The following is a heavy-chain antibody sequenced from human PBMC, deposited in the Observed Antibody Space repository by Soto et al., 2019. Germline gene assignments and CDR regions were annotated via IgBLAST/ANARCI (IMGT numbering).Heavy chain of an antibody. Sequence: QVQLVESGGGVVQPGRSLRLSCAASGFTFSSYAMHWVRQAPGKGLEWVAVISYDGSNKYYADSVKGRVTISRDNSNNTLYLQMNSLRAEDTAVYYCAREVAAAGPGFDYWGKGTLVTVSS. J-gene: IGHJ4*02. CDR1: GFTFSSYA. V-gene: IGHV3-30-3*01. CDR2: ISYDGSNK. D-gene: IGHD6-13*01. CDR3: AREVAAAGPGFDY.